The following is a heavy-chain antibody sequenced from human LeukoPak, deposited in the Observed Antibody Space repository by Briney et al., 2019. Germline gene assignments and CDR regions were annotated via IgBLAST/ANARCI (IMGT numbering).Heavy chain of an antibody. CDR1: GFTFSSYC. V-gene: IGHV3-48*01. D-gene: IGHD3-22*01. Sequence: GGSLRLSCAASGFTFSSYCMNWVRQAPGKGLEGVSYVSSNSRTKYYADSVKGRFTISRDNAKSSLYLQMNSLRAEDTAIYYCARAPIGDYYDSPGYFDYWGQGTLVTVSS. J-gene: IGHJ4*02. CDR2: VSSNSRTK. CDR3: ARAPIGDYYDSPGYFDY.